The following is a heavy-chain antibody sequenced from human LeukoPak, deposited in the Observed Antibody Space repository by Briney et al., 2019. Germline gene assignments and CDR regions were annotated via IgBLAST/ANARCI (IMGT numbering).Heavy chain of an antibody. D-gene: IGHD3-22*01. CDR2: MNPNSGNT. V-gene: IGHV1-8*01. Sequence: ASVKVSCKASGYTFTSYDINWVRQATGQGLEWMGWMNPNSGNTGYAQKFQGRVTMTRNTSISTAYMELSSLRSKDTAVYYCARGKFRVSGYPIDYWGQGTLVTVSS. CDR1: GYTFTSYD. J-gene: IGHJ4*02. CDR3: ARGKFRVSGYPIDY.